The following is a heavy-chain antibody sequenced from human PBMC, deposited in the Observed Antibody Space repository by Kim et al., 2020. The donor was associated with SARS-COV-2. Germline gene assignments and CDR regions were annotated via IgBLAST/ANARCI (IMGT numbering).Heavy chain of an antibody. CDR2: IYPSDSGT. CDR1: GYSFTNYW. J-gene: IGHJ4*02. D-gene: IGHD3-10*01. Sequence: GESLQISCKGSGYSFTNYWIGWVRQMPGKGLEWMGVIYPSDSGTRYSPSFQGQVTISADKSINTAYLQCSSLKASDTAMYYCARHIGVFDYWGPGTLVTVSS. V-gene: IGHV5-51*01. CDR3: ARHIGVFDY.